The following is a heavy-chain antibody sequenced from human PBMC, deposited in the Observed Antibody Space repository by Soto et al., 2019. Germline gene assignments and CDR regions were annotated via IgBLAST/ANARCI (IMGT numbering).Heavy chain of an antibody. V-gene: IGHV3-66*01. CDR2: IYSGGST. CDR1: GFTVSTTY. Sequence: EVQLVESGGGLVQPGGSLRLSCAASGFTVSTTYMSWVRQAPGKGLEWVSVIYSGGSTFYADSVKGRFTISRDNSKNTLYLQMNSLRAEDTDVYYWARDSGYSGSIDARGMDVWGQGTTVTVSS. D-gene: IGHD5-12*01. J-gene: IGHJ6*02. CDR3: ARDSGYSGSIDARGMDV.